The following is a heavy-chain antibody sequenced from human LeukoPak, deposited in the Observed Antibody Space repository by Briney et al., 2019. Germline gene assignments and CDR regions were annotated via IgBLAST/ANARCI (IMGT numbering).Heavy chain of an antibody. J-gene: IGHJ3*02. Sequence: ASVKVSCKASGGTFSSFAISWVRQAPGQGLEWMGGIIPIFGTANYAQKFQGRVTITADESTSTAYMELSSLRSEDTAVYYCARVYYGYGLNGDAFDIWGQGTMVTVSS. V-gene: IGHV1-69*01. CDR2: IIPIFGTA. CDR1: GGTFSSFA. CDR3: ARVYYGYGLNGDAFDI. D-gene: IGHD3-16*01.